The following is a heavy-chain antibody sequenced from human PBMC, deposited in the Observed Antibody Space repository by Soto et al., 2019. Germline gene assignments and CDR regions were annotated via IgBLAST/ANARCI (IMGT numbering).Heavy chain of an antibody. CDR1: GFTFGDYA. V-gene: IGHV3-49*03. D-gene: IGHD2-15*01. Sequence: GGSLRLSCTASGFTFGDYAMSWFRQAPGKGLEWVGFIRSKAYGGTTEYAASVKGRFTISRDDSKSIAYLQMNSLKTEDTAVYYCTRGLDVAATFPDFDYWGQGTLVTVSS. CDR3: TRGLDVAATFPDFDY. CDR2: IRSKAYGGTT. J-gene: IGHJ4*02.